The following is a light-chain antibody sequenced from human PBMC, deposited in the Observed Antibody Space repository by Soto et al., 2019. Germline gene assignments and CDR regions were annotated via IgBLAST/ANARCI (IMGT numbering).Light chain of an antibody. CDR2: EAS. Sequence: DIRMTQSPSSLSASVGDRVTIACRASQSIDTHLNWYQQHPGKAPNALIYEASNLQSGVPSNFSGIGSGTDFTLTISGLQPDDYATYYCQQTYSPPATFGQGTKVEIK. J-gene: IGKJ1*01. V-gene: IGKV1-39*01. CDR3: QQTYSPPAT. CDR1: QSIDTH.